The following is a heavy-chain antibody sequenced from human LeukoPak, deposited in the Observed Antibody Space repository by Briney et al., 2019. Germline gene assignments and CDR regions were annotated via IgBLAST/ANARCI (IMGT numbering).Heavy chain of an antibody. V-gene: IGHV3-30-3*01. Sequence: GGPLRLSCAASAFTFSNYALHWVRQTPGKGLEWVAVISYDGSNEYYADSVKGRFTISRDNSKNALYLQMNSLRTEDTAVYYCARARYYFDYWGQGTLVTVSS. J-gene: IGHJ4*02. CDR1: AFTFSNYA. CDR2: ISYDGSNE. D-gene: IGHD3-16*02. CDR3: ARARYYFDY.